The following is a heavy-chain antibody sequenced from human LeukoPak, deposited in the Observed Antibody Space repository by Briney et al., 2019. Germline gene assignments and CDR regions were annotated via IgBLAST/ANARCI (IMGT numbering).Heavy chain of an antibody. CDR3: ASAGHCANGVCRNWFGP. CDR1: GASMSSDGYY. V-gene: IGHV4-61*02. Sequence: SETLSLTCNVSGASMSSDGYYWNWIRQPAGKGLEWTGRIYSGGSTNYNPSLKSRVTLSVDTSKNRLSLKLSYVTAADTAVYYCASAGHCANGVCRNWFGPWGQGILVTVSS. J-gene: IGHJ5*02. CDR2: IYSGGST. D-gene: IGHD2-8*01.